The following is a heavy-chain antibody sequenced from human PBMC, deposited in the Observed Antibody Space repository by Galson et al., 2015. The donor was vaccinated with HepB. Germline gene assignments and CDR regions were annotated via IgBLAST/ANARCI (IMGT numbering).Heavy chain of an antibody. D-gene: IGHD2-15*01. V-gene: IGHV3-30*18. CDR3: ANSDPIGLVGSSYDY. CDR1: GFTFSSYG. CDR2: ISYDGSNK. J-gene: IGHJ4*02. Sequence: SLRLSCAASGFTFSSYGMHWVRQAPGKGLEWVAVISYDGSNKYYADSVKGRFTISRDNSKNTLYLQMNSLRAEDTAVYYCANSDPIGLVGSSYDYWGQGTLVTVSS.